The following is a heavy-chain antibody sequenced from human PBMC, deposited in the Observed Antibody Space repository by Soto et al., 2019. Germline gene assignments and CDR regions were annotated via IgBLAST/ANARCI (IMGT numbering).Heavy chain of an antibody. CDR3: XRGXXXNGVCYGMSLDP. CDR1: GYTFTSYY. CDR2: INPSGGST. Sequence: QVQLVQSGAEVKKPGASVKVSCKASGYTFTSYYMHWVRQAPGQGLEWMGIINPSGGSTSYAQKFQGRVTMTRDTSTSTVYMELSSLRXXDTAVYXXXRGXXXNGVCYGMSLDPWGQGTLVTVSS. D-gene: IGHD2-8*01. J-gene: IGHJ5*02. V-gene: IGHV1-46*01.